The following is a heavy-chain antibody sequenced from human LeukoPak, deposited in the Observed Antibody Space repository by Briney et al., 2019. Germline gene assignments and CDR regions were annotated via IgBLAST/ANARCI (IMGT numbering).Heavy chain of an antibody. CDR2: ANNDGTGT. CDR3: ARRGGYSSFDS. CDR1: GFTFSSYW. V-gene: IGHV3-74*01. Sequence: GGSLRLSCAASGFTFSSYWMHWVRQSPVEELVWVSHANNDGTGTTYADSVKGRFTISRDNAKNTLYLQMNSLRAEDTAVYYCARRGGYSSFDSWGQGTLVTVSS. J-gene: IGHJ4*03. D-gene: IGHD3-10*01.